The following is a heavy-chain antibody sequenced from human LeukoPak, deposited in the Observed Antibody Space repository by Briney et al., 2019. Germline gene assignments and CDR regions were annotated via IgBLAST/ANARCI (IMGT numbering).Heavy chain of an antibody. Sequence: GGSLRLSCAASGFTFTTYSMNWVRQAPGKGLEWVSCISGSSTYIYYADSVKGRFTISRDNAKNSLYLQMSSLRAEDTAVYYCARGYCNGGDCYFADWGQGTLVTVS. CDR2: ISGSSTYI. D-gene: IGHD2-8*02. J-gene: IGHJ4*02. CDR1: GFTFTTYS. CDR3: ARGYCNGGDCYFAD. V-gene: IGHV3-21*01.